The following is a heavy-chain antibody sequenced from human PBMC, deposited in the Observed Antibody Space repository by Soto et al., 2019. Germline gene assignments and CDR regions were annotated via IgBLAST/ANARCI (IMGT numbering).Heavy chain of an antibody. D-gene: IGHD3-16*01. J-gene: IGHJ4*02. V-gene: IGHV3-23*01. CDR3: AKTPGVITVITSFDH. CDR1: GGSVRSDS. Sequence: ETLSLTCTVSGGSVRSDSFYWSWIRQAPGKGLEWVSAISGSGASTYDADSVKGRFTISRDNSNNTLYLQMNSLRAEDTAVYYCAKTPGVITVITSFDHWGQGTPVTVSS. CDR2: ISGSGAST.